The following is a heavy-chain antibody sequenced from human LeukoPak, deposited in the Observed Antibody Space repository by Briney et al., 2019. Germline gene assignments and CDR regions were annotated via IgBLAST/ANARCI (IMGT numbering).Heavy chain of an antibody. CDR1: GFTFSSYA. D-gene: IGHD6-13*01. Sequence: PGGSLRLSCAASGFTFSSYAMSWVRQAPGKGLEWVSAISGSGGSTYYADSVKGRFTISRDNSKNTLYLQMNSLRAEDTAVYYCAKGRRYSSSAGYFQHWGQGTLVTVSS. J-gene: IGHJ1*01. CDR3: AKGRRYSSSAGYFQH. CDR2: ISGSGGST. V-gene: IGHV3-23*01.